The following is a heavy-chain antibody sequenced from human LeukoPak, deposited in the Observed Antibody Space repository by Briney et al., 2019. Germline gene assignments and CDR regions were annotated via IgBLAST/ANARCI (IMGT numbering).Heavy chain of an antibody. D-gene: IGHD5-18*01. CDR1: GGTFSSYA. CDR3: ARDSSRGRVPQDTAMVVDI. Sequence: SVKVSCKASGGTFSSYAISWVRRAPGQGLEWMGRIIPILGIANYAQKFQGRVTITADKSTSTAYMELSSLRSEDTAVYYCARDSSRGRVPQDTAMVVDIWGQGTMVTVSS. CDR2: IIPILGIA. J-gene: IGHJ3*02. V-gene: IGHV1-69*04.